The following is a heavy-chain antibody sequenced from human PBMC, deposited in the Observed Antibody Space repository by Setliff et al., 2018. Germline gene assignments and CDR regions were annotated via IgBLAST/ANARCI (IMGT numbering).Heavy chain of an antibody. V-gene: IGHV4-59*08. Sequence: PSETLSLTCTVSGGSVKSHYWSWIWQTPEKGLEWIGFVFYSGDTRYNPSLKSRVTMSVDTSMNQFSLNLNSVTAADTAVYYCARMSGFQYMDVWGKGTTVTVSS. CDR3: ARMSGFQYMDV. CDR2: VFYSGDT. J-gene: IGHJ6*03. CDR1: GGSVKSHY. D-gene: IGHD3-3*01.